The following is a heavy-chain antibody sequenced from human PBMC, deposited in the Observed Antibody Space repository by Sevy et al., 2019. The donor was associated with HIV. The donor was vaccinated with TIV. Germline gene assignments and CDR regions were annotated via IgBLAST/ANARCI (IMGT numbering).Heavy chain of an antibody. D-gene: IGHD6-13*01. Sequence: GGSLRLSCAASGFTFSSYAMSWVHQAPGKGLEWVSAISGSGGSTYYADSVKGRFTISRDNSKNTLYLQMNSLRAEDTAVYYCAKGSGIAAARQSLYFDYWGQGTLVTVSS. CDR1: GFTFSSYA. CDR2: ISGSGGST. J-gene: IGHJ4*02. V-gene: IGHV3-23*01. CDR3: AKGSGIAAARQSLYFDY.